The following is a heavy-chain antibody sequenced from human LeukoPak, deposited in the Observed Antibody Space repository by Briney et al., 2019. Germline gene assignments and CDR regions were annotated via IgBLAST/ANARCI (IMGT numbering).Heavy chain of an antibody. CDR2: VFYSGNT. J-gene: IGHJ6*03. CDR3: ARGYSSSSVLGYYCYYMDV. Sequence: PSETLSLTCTVSGGSISTYYWSWIRQPPGKGLEWIGYVFYSGNTDYNPSVQSRVTISLDTSKNQFSLKLSSVTAADTALYYCARGYSSSSVLGYYCYYMDVWGKGTTVTVSS. D-gene: IGHD6-6*01. V-gene: IGHV4-59*01. CDR1: GGSISTYY.